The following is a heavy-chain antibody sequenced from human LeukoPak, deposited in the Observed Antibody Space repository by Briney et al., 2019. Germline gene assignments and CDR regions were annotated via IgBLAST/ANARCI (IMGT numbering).Heavy chain of an antibody. CDR3: AREQGYCSSTSCYTALDY. J-gene: IGHJ4*02. D-gene: IGHD2-2*02. V-gene: IGHV3-23*01. CDR2: ISTSGATT. CDR1: GFAFPNYG. Sequence: QPGGSLRLSCATSGFAFPNYGMIWVRQAPGKGLEWVAAISTSGATTYYIDSVKGRFAISRDNSKNTLYLQMNSLRAEDTAVYYCAREQGYCSSTSCYTALDYWGQGTLVTVSS.